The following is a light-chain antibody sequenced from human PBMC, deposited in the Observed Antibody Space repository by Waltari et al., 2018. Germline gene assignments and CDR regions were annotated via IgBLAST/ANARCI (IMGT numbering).Light chain of an antibody. J-gene: IGKJ4*01. CDR3: QHYNNQPLT. V-gene: IGKV3-15*01. CDR2: GAS. Sequence: IVMTTSPATLSASPGEGATRSCRASETIRNNFAWYQQKAGQAPRLLIFGASNRATGIPARFSGSGSGTEFALTISTLQSEDFAVYFCQHYNNQPLTFGGGTKVEIK. CDR1: ETIRNN.